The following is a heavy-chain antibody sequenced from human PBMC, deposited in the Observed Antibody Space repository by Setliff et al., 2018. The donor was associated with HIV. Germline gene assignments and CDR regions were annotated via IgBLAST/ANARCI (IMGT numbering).Heavy chain of an antibody. CDR3: ARQFSNSFDY. J-gene: IGHJ4*02. CDR1: GYTFTDYY. Sequence: GASVKVSCKTSGYTFTDYYMHWVRQAPGQGLEWMGRINANRGGTSYAQKFQGRVTMTRDTSISTGYMELSRLTSDDTAVYYCARQFSNSFDYWGQGALVTVSS. CDR2: INANRGGT. V-gene: IGHV1-2*06. D-gene: IGHD7-27*01.